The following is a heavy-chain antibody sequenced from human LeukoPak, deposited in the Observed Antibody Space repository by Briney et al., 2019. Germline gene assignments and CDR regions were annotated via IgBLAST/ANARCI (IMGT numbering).Heavy chain of an antibody. CDR2: IYSGGST. CDR1: GFTVSSNY. V-gene: IGHV3-66*02. Sequence: GGSLRLSCAASGFTVSSNYMTWVRQAPGKWLEWVSLIYSGGSTYYAASVQGRFTISRDNSKNTLYLQMNSLRPEDTAMYYCARNAYSSGWYNWFDPWGQGTLVTVSS. CDR3: ARNAYSSGWYNWFDP. D-gene: IGHD6-19*01. J-gene: IGHJ5*02.